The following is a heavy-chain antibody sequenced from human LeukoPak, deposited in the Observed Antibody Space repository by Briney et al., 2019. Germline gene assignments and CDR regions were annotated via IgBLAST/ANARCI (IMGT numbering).Heavy chain of an antibody. CDR3: ARDRLTIFGVVTLYYYGMDV. V-gene: IGHV4-34*01. J-gene: IGHJ6*02. D-gene: IGHD3-3*01. CDR2: INHSGST. Sequence: SETLSLTCAVYGGSFSGYYWSWIRQPPGKGLEWIGEINHSGSTNYNPSLKSRVTISVDTSKNQFSLKLSSVTAADTAVYYCARDRLTIFGVVTLYYYGMDVWGQGTTVTVSS. CDR1: GGSFSGYY.